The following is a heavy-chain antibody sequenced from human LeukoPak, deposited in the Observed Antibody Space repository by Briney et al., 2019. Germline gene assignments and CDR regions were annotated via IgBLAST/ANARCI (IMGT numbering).Heavy chain of an antibody. CDR3: TSHAAFDP. J-gene: IGHJ5*02. CDR1: GFTLNNAW. V-gene: IGHV3-15*01. CDR2: IKSKNVGGTT. Sequence: GGSLRLSCAASGFTLNNAWMNWVRQAPGKGLEWVGRIKSKNVGGTTDYAAPVKGRFTISRDDSKNTVYLQMNSLKIEDTAVYYCTSHAAFDPWGQGTLVTVSS.